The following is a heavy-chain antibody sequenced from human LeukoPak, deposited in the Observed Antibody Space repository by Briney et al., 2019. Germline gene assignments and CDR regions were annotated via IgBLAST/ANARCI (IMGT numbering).Heavy chain of an antibody. CDR3: AKTDVDTGYY. V-gene: IGHV4-61*02. J-gene: IGHJ4*02. Sequence: PSETLSLTCTVSGGSISSGSYYWSWIRQPAGKGLEWIGRIYTSGSTNYNPSLKSRVTISVDTSKNQFSLKLSSVTAADTAVYYCAKTDVDTGYYWGQGTLVTVSS. D-gene: IGHD5-18*01. CDR2: IYTSGST. CDR1: GGSISSGSYY.